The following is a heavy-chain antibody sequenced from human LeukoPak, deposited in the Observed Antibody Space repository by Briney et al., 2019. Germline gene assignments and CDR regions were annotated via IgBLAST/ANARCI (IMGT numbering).Heavy chain of an antibody. CDR1: GFTFDDYG. CDR3: ARRDIVVVPAAIIGAFDI. D-gene: IGHD2-2*02. Sequence: GGSLRLSCAASGFTFDDYGMSWVRQAPGKGLEWVSSINWNGGSTGYADSVEGRFTISRDNAKNSLYLQMNSLRAEDTALYYCARRDIVVVPAAIIGAFDIWGQGTMVTVSS. J-gene: IGHJ3*02. V-gene: IGHV3-20*04. CDR2: INWNGGST.